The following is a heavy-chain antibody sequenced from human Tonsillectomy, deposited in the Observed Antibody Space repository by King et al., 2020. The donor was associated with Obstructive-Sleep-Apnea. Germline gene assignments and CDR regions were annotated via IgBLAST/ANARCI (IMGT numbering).Heavy chain of an antibody. CDR1: GGSIRSSAYY. V-gene: IGHV4-39*01. J-gene: IGHJ6*02. Sequence: QLQESGPGLVRPSETLSLTCTVSGGSIRSSAYYWGWVRQSLGRGLEWIGTIYYTETTDYNPSLRSRVTISLDTSKNQFSLMLTSVTAADTAVYYCAGRYFDWSSQTYYGLNVWGQGTSVTVSS. CDR2: IYYTETT. CDR3: AGRYFDWSSQTYYGLNV. D-gene: IGHD3-9*01.